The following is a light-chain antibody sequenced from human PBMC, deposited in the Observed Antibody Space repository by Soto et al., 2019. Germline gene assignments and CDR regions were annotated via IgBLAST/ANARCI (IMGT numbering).Light chain of an antibody. CDR1: NSDVGGYNY. CDR3: SSFTSVHTGV. J-gene: IGLJ3*02. V-gene: IGLV2-14*01. Sequence: QSALTQPASVSGSPGQSITISCTGSNSDVGGYNYVSWYQQHPGKVPELLIYHVTNRPSGASDRFSGSKSGNTASLTISGLQPEDEADYYCSSFTSVHTGVFGGGTKLTVL. CDR2: HVT.